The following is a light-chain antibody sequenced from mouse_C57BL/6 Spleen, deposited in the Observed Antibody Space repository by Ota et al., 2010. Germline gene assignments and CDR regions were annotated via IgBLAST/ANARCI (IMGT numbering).Light chain of an antibody. CDR1: QNVGTN. CDR3: QQXXSTPLT. J-gene: IGKJ5*01. V-gene: IGKV6-25*01. CDR2: WAS. Sequence: DIVMTQSQKFMSTSVGDRVSVTCKASQNVGTNVAWYQQKPGQSPKLLIYWASTRHTGVPDRFTGSDLGQIILSPSAVCRLERPGLTLYCQQXXSTPLTFGAWTKLEL.